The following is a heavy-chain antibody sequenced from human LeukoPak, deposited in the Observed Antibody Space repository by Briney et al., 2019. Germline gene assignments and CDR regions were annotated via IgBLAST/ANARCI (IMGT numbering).Heavy chain of an antibody. D-gene: IGHD6-13*01. CDR2: INPSGGST. Sequence: ASVKVSCKASGYTFTSYHMHWVRQAPGQGLEIMGIINPSGGSTTYAQKFQGRVTMTRDTSTSTVYMELSSLRSEDTAVYYCAKLAAAGTAHYYFDYWGQGTLVTVSS. J-gene: IGHJ4*02. V-gene: IGHV1-46*01. CDR1: GYTFTSYH. CDR3: AKLAAAGTAHYYFDY.